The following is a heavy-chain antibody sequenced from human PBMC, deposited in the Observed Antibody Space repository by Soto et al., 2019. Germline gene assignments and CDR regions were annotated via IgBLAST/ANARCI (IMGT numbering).Heavy chain of an antibody. CDR3: AKLGSRAVAGIFDY. D-gene: IGHD6-19*01. CDR1: GFTFSNYA. J-gene: IGHJ4*02. V-gene: IGHV3-23*01. CDR2: ISGSGGST. Sequence: EVQLLESWGGLVQPGGSLRLSWAASGFTFSNYAMSVVRQAPGKGLEWVSGISGSGGSTYYADSLKGRFTISRVNSRDTLYLQMSSLGAEDTAVYYCAKLGSRAVAGIFDYWGQGPLVTVSS.